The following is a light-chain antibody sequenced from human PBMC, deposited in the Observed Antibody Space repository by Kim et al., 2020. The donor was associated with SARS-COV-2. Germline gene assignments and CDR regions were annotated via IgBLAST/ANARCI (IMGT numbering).Light chain of an antibody. CDR2: LGS. CDR1: QSLLHTNGFNY. CDR3: MQGLQTLRT. Sequence: DIVMTQSPLSLPVTPGEPASISCRSSQSLLHTNGFNYLVWYLQRPGQSPQLLIYLGSNRASGVPDRFSGSGSGTDFTLNISRVEAEDVGVYFCMQGLQTLRTFGQGTKVDIK. V-gene: IGKV2-28*01. J-gene: IGKJ1*01.